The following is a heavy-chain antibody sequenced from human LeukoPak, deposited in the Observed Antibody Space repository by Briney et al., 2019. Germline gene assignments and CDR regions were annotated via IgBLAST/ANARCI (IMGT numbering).Heavy chain of an antibody. CDR3: ATWDGYDYVP. D-gene: IGHD3-16*01. J-gene: IGHJ5*02. CDR2: ISWNSGSI. V-gene: IGHV3-9*01. Sequence: GGSLRLSCAASGFTFDDYAMHWVRQAPGKGLEWVSGISWNSGSIGYADSVKGRFTISRDNAKNSLYLQMNSLRAEDTALYYCATWDGYDYVPWGQGTLVTVSS. CDR1: GFTFDDYA.